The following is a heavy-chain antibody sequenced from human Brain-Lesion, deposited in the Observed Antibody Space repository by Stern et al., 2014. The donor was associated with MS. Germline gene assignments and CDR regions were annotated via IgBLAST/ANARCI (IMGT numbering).Heavy chain of an antibody. CDR1: GFTFSSYW. CDR2: VTNDGRRT. J-gene: IGHJ5*01. D-gene: IGHD3-10*01. Sequence: EVQLEESGGGLVQPGGPLRLSCVASGFTFSSYWMHWVRQAPGQGLEWVSRVTNDGRRTSYADSVTGRFRLSRENANNTLVLQMNSLRVEDTAIYYCARGERWFDSWGQGTLVTVSS. CDR3: ARGERWFDS. V-gene: IGHV3-74*02.